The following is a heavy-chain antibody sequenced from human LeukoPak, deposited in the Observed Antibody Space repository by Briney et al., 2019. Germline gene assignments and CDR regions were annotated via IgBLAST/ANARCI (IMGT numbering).Heavy chain of an antibody. D-gene: IGHD6-19*01. Sequence: GSLRLSCAASGFTFSDYYMSWIRQPPGKGLEWIGYIYYSGSTNYNPSLKSRVTISVDTSKNQFSLKLSSVTAADTAVYYCARDSSGWYGIGYYGMDVWGQGTTVAVSS. CDR2: IYYSGST. CDR1: GFTFSDYY. CDR3: ARDSSGWYGIGYYGMDV. V-gene: IGHV4-59*01. J-gene: IGHJ6*02.